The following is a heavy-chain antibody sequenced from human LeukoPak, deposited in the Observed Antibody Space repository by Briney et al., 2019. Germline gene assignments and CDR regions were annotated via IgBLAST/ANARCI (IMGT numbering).Heavy chain of an antibody. CDR2: MNPNSGNT. D-gene: IGHD3-22*01. J-gene: IGHJ4*02. Sequence: ASVKVSCKASGYTFTSYDINWVRQATGRGLEWMGWMNPNSGNTGYAQKFQGRVTMTRDMSTSTVYMELSSLRSEDTAVYYCARGRGYVGYWGQGTLVTVSS. CDR3: ARGRGYVGY. V-gene: IGHV1-8*01. CDR1: GYTFTSYD.